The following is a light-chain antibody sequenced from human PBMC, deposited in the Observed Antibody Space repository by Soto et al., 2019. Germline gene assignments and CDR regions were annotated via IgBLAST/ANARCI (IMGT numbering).Light chain of an antibody. V-gene: IGKV1-39*01. J-gene: IGKJ1*01. CDR3: QQSDSTPPWT. CDR1: QSISSY. CDR2: AAS. Sequence: DIQMTQSPTSLSASVGDRVTITCLASQSISSYLNWYQQKPGKAPKLLIYAASSLQSGVPSRFSGSGSGTDFTLTISSLQPEDFAPYYCQQSDSTPPWTFGQGTKVDNK.